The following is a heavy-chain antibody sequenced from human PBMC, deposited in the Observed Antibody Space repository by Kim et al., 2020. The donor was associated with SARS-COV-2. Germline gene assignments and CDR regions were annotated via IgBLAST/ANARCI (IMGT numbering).Heavy chain of an antibody. V-gene: IGHV4-34*01. CDR1: GASLNDYS. J-gene: IGHJ6*02. D-gene: IGHD3-16*01. CDR3: ARGRLRGASLVV. CDR2: INPTGST. Sequence: SETLSLTCAVYGASLNDYSWSWIRQAPGKGLDWIGEINPTGSTNYKPSLKSRVIISVDTSKKQFSLKLTSVTAAATAVYYCARGRLRGASLVVWGQGTTV.